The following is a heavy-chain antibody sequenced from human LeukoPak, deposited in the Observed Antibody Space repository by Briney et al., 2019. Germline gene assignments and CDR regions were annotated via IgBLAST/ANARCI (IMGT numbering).Heavy chain of an antibody. V-gene: IGHV5-51*01. J-gene: IGHJ6*04. D-gene: IGHD2-2*01. CDR2: IYPGDSDT. CDR3: ARLGCSSTSCYDV. Sequence: GESLKISCKGSGYTFSSYWIGWVRQMPGKGLEWMGIIYPGDSDTRYSPSLQGQVTISVDKSIDTAYLQWNSLKASDSAMYYCARLGCSSTSCYDVWGKGTTVTVSS. CDR1: GYTFSSYW.